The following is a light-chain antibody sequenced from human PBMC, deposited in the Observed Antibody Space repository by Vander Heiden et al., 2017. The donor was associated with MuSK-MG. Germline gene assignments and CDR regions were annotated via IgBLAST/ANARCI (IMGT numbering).Light chain of an antibody. CDR3: QQYYRTPCT. V-gene: IGKV4-1*01. Sequence: DIVMTQSPDSLAVSLGARATINCKSSQSVLYSANNKNYLAWYQQKPGQPTKLLIYWASTRESGVPDRCGGSGSGTDFTLTISSLQAEDVAVYYCQQYYRTPCTFGQGTKVEIK. CDR1: QSVLYSANNKNY. CDR2: WAS. J-gene: IGKJ1*01.